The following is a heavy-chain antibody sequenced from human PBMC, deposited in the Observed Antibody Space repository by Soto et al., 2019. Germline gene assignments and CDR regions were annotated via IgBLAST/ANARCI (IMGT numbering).Heavy chain of an antibody. CDR1: GYSFTSYW. Sequence: GESLKISCKCSGYSFTSYWIGWVRQMPGKGLEWMGIIYPGDSDTRYSPSFQGQVTISADKSISTAYLQWSSLKASDTAMYYCVRSAAASKYYYGMDVWGQGTTVTVSS. CDR2: IYPGDSDT. V-gene: IGHV5-51*01. J-gene: IGHJ6*02. CDR3: VRSAAASKYYYGMDV. D-gene: IGHD2-2*01.